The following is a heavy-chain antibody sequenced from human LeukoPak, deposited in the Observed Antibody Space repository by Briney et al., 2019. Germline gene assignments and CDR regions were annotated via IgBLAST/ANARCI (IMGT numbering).Heavy chain of an antibody. V-gene: IGHV1-69*13. CDR3: ASRGYSYGFFY. Sequence: SVKVSCKASGGTFSSYSINWVRQVPGQGLEWMGGIIPIFGTVKYAHKFQGRVTTTADESTSTAYLDLRALTSDDTAVYYCASRGYSYGFFYWGQGTLVTVSS. CDR1: GGTFSSYS. CDR2: IIPIFGTV. D-gene: IGHD5-18*01. J-gene: IGHJ4*02.